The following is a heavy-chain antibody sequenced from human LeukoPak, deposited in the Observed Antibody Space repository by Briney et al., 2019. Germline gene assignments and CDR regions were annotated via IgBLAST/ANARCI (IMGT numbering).Heavy chain of an antibody. CDR1: GFTFSSYA. V-gene: IGHV3-23*01. CDR3: AKDRYYDSSGYYY. CDR2: ISGSGGST. J-gene: IGHJ4*02. Sequence: QSGGSLRLSCAASGFTFSSYAMSWVRQAPGKGLEWVSAISGSGGSTYYADSVKGRFTISRDNSKNTLYLQMNSLRAEDTAVYYCAKDRYYDSSGYYYWGQGTLVTVSS. D-gene: IGHD3-22*01.